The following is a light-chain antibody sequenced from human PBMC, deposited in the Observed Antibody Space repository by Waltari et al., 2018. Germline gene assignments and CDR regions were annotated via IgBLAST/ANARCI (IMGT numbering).Light chain of an antibody. Sequence: EIVLTQSPGTLSLSPGERATLSCRASQSVSSNYLAWYQQKPGQPPRLLIYGASSRATCIPDRFSGSGSGTDFTLTISRLEPEDFAVYYCQQYGSSPFAFGPGTKVDIK. CDR1: QSVSSNY. CDR2: GAS. V-gene: IGKV3-20*01. CDR3: QQYGSSPFA. J-gene: IGKJ3*01.